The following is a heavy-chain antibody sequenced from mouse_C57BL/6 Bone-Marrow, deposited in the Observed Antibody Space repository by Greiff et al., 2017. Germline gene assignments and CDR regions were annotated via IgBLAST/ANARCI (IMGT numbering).Heavy chain of an antibody. CDR3: AYDGDWYFDV. D-gene: IGHD2-12*01. J-gene: IGHJ1*03. CDR1: GFNIKDYY. CDR2: IDPEDGET. V-gene: IGHV14-2*01. Sequence: VQLQQSGAELVKPGASVKLSCTASGFNIKDYYMHWVKQRTEQGLEWIGRIDPEDGETKYAPKFQGKATITADTSSNTAYLRLRSLTSEDTAVYYCAYDGDWYFDVWGTGTTVTVSS.